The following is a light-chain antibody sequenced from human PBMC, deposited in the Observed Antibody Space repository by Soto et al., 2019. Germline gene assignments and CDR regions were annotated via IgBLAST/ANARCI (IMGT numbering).Light chain of an antibody. Sequence: DIPMTKSPSTLSAPVGDRVTITCRASQSISSWLAWYQQKPGKAPKLLVYDASILESGVPPRFSGSGTATEFTRALSSLQPEDFAPDFCQQYNKYGTFGQGTRVEIK. CDR3: QQYNKYGT. CDR2: DAS. J-gene: IGKJ1*01. V-gene: IGKV1-5*01. CDR1: QSISSW.